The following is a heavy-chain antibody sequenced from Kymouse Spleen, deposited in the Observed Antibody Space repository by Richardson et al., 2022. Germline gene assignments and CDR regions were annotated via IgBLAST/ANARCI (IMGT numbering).Heavy chain of an antibody. V-gene: IGHV4-34*01. Sequence: QVQLQQWGAGLLKPSETLSLTCAVYGGSFSGYYWSWIRQPPGKGLEWIGEINHSGSTNYNPSLKSRVTISVDTSKNQFSLKLSSVTAADTAVYYCARRRYFGITGTPFDYWGQGTLVTVSS. D-gene: IGHD1-7*01. CDR3: ARRRYFGITGTPFDY. CDR2: INHSGST. CDR1: GGSFSGYY. J-gene: IGHJ4*02.